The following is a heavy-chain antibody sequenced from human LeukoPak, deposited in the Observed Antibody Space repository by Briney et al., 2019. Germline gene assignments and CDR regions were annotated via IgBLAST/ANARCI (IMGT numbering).Heavy chain of an antibody. CDR2: ISYDGSNK. J-gene: IGHJ4*02. CDR3: AKEGALYGSGSYFDY. V-gene: IGHV3-30*18. CDR1: GFTFSSYG. Sequence: PGGSLRLSCAASGFTFSSYGMPWVRQAPGKGLEWVAVISYDGSNKYYADSVKGRFTISRDNSKNTLYLQMNSLRAEDTAVYYCAKEGALYGSGSYFDYWGQGTLVTVSS. D-gene: IGHD3-10*01.